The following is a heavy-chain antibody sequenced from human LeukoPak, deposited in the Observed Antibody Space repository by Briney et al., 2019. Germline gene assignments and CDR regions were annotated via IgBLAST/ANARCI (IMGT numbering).Heavy chain of an antibody. CDR3: ARGGYSYGYYGMDV. Sequence: PSETLSLTCAVYGGSLSGYYWSWIRQPPGKGLEWIGEINHSGSTNYNPSLKSRVTISVDTSKNQFSLKLSSVTAADTAVYYCARGGYSYGYYGMDVWGQGTTVTVSS. CDR2: INHSGST. V-gene: IGHV4-34*01. J-gene: IGHJ6*02. D-gene: IGHD5-18*01. CDR1: GGSLSGYY.